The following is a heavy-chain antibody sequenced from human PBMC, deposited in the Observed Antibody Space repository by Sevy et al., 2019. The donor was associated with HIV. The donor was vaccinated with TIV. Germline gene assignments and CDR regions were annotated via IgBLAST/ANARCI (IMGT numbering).Heavy chain of an antibody. J-gene: IGHJ5*02. CDR1: GGSVSSDFSY. V-gene: IGHV4-61*03. CDR2: ISYGGTT. D-gene: IGHD4-17*01. Sequence: SETLSLTCTVSGGSVSSDFSYWNWVRQPPGKGLEYIGSISYGGTTSYNPSLKSRVTISLDTSKNHFSLKVNSVTAADTAIYYCAKRADGDYLDYFDPWGQGTLVTVSS. CDR3: AKRADGDYLDYFDP.